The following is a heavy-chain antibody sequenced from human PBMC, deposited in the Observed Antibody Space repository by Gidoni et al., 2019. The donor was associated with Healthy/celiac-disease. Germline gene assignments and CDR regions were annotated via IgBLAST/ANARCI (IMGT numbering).Heavy chain of an antibody. V-gene: IGHV3-23*01. CDR3: AKDRSGGYSSGWYVTFFDY. D-gene: IGHD6-19*01. Sequence: EVQLLESGGGLVQPGGSLRLYCAASGFTVSSTAMSLVRQALGKGLVWVSAIGGSGGSTYYADSVKGRFTISRDNSKNTLYLQMNSLRAEDTAVYYCAKDRSGGYSSGWYVTFFDYWGQGTLVTVSS. J-gene: IGHJ4*02. CDR2: IGGSGGST. CDR1: GFTVSSTA.